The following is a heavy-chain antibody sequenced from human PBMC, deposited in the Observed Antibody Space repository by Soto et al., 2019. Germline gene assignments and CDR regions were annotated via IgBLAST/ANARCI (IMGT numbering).Heavy chain of an antibody. J-gene: IGHJ4*02. CDR3: AKDKEYGGHPTHFDY. V-gene: IGHV3-30*18. D-gene: IGHD3-16*01. CDR1: GFTFSSYG. Sequence: GGSLRLSCAASGFTFSSYGMHWVRQAPGKGLEWVAVISYDGSNKYYADSVKGRFTISRDNSKNTLYLQMNSLRAEDTAVYYCAKDKEYGGHPTHFDYWGQGTLVTVSS. CDR2: ISYDGSNK.